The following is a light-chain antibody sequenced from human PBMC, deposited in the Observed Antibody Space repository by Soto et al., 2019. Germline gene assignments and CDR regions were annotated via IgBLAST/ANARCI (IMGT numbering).Light chain of an antibody. CDR1: TGAVTSGYY. J-gene: IGLJ2*01. CDR3: LLYYGGGVV. CDR2: STT. V-gene: IGLV7-43*01. Sequence: QAVVTQEPSLTVSPGGTVTLTCGSSTGAVTSGYYPNWFQQKPGQPPRALIYSTTYKHSLTPARFSGSLLGGKAALTLSGVQPEDEADYYCLLYYGGGVVFGGGTKLTVL.